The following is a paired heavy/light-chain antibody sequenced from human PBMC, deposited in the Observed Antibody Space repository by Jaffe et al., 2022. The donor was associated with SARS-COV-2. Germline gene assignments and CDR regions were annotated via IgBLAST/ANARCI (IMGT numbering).Heavy chain of an antibody. V-gene: IGHV3-30*18. CDR2: ISYDGRNK. Sequence: QVQLVESGGGVVQPGRSLRLSCATSGFTFSNYGMHWVRRAPGKGLQWVAVISYDGRNKFYADSVKGRFTISRDYSKNTLFLQMNSLRAEDTAVYYCAKEYQRLSNFDYWGQGTLVTVSS. CDR3: AKEYQRLSNFDY. CDR1: GFTFSNYG. D-gene: IGHD2-2*01. J-gene: IGHJ4*02.
Light chain of an antibody. CDR2: DAS. CDR1: QSVSNY. CDR3: QHRSDWPLT. V-gene: IGKV3-11*01. Sequence: EIVLTQSPATLSLSPGERATLSCRASQSVSNYLAWYQQRPGQAPRLLIYDASNRATGIPARFSGSGSGTDFTLTISSLEPEDFAVYYCQHRSDWPLTFGGGTMVEIK. J-gene: IGKJ4*01.